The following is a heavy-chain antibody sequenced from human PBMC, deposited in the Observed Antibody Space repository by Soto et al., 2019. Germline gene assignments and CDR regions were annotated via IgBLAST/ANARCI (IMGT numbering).Heavy chain of an antibody. CDR2: IYYSGST. Sequence: QLQLQESGPGLVKPSETLSLTCTVSGGSISSSSYYWGWIRQPPGKGLEWIGSIYYSGSTYYNPSLKSRGPISVDTSKNQFSLKLSSVTAADTAVYYCARHIIHGVPGWFDPWGQGTLVTVSS. CDR1: GGSISSSSYY. CDR3: ARHIIHGVPGWFDP. D-gene: IGHD1-20*01. V-gene: IGHV4-39*01. J-gene: IGHJ5*02.